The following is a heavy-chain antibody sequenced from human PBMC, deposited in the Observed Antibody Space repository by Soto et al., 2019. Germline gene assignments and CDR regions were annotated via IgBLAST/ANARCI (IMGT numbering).Heavy chain of an antibody. D-gene: IGHD2-21*02. Sequence: QVQLVESGGGVVQPGRSLRLSCAASGFTFSSYGMHWVRQAPGKGLEWVAVISYDGSNKYYADSVKGRFTISRDNSKNTLYLQMNSLRAEDTAVYYCAKDLAYCGGDCYPPDYYGMDVWGQGTTVTVSS. CDR2: ISYDGSNK. V-gene: IGHV3-30*18. CDR1: GFTFSSYG. J-gene: IGHJ6*02. CDR3: AKDLAYCGGDCYPPDYYGMDV.